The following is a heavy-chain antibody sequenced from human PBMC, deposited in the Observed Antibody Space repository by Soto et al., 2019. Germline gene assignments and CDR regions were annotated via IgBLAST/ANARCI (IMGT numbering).Heavy chain of an antibody. CDR2: ISSSSSYI. CDR3: ATGGEQLAPYNWFDP. V-gene: IGHV3-21*01. Sequence: KPGGSLRLSCAASGFTFSSYSMNWVRQAPGKGLEWVSSISSSSSYIYYADSVKGRFTISRDNAKNSLYLQMNSLRAEDTAVYYCATGGEQLAPYNWFDPWGQGTLVTVSS. CDR1: GFTFSSYS. J-gene: IGHJ5*02. D-gene: IGHD6-6*01.